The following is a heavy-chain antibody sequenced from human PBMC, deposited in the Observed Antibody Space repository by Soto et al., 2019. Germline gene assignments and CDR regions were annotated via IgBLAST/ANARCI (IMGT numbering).Heavy chain of an antibody. D-gene: IGHD6-13*01. V-gene: IGHV3-23*01. Sequence: GSLRLSCAASGFTFSSYAMSWVRQAPGKGLEWVSAISGSGGSTYYADSVKGRFTISRDNSKNTLYLQMNSLRAEDTAVYYCAKDRSERQLGIYYFDYWGQGTLVTVSS. CDR1: GFTFSSYA. J-gene: IGHJ4*02. CDR2: ISGSGGST. CDR3: AKDRSERQLGIYYFDY.